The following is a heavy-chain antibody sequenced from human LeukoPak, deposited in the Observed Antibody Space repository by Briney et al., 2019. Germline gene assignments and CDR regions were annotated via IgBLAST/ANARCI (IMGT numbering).Heavy chain of an antibody. J-gene: IGHJ4*02. CDR1: GYTFTSYD. V-gene: IGHV1-18*01. Sequence: GASVKVSCKASGYTFTSYDINWVRQATGQGLEWMGWISAYNGNTNYAQKLQGRVTMTTDTSTSTAYMELRSLRSDDTAVYYCARDEYSSSFDYWGQGTLVTVSS. D-gene: IGHD6-6*01. CDR3: ARDEYSSSFDY. CDR2: ISAYNGNT.